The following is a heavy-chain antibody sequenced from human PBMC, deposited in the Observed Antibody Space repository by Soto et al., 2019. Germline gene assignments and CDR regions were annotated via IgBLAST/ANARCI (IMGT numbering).Heavy chain of an antibody. CDR2: ISYGGGTT. CDR1: EFTFSNYA. CDR3: AKNPGYYYDSTGYHFDY. V-gene: IGHV3-23*01. Sequence: GGSLRLSCVACEFTFSNYAMSWVRQAPGKGLEWVSAISYGGGTTYYADSVKGRFTISRDNSKNTLYLQMNSLRAEDTAVYYCAKNPGYYYDSTGYHFDYWGQGTLVTVSS. J-gene: IGHJ4*02. D-gene: IGHD3-22*01.